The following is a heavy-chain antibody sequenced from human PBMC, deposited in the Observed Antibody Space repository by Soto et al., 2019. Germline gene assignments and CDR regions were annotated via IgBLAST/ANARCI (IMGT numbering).Heavy chain of an antibody. D-gene: IGHD4-17*01. Sequence: SETLSLTCAVSGGSISSGGYSWSWIRQPPGKGLEWIGYIYHSGSTYYKPSLKSRVTISVDRSKNQFSLKLSSVTAAYTAVYYCARGARGDYVFHFDYWGQGTLVTVSS. J-gene: IGHJ4*02. CDR1: GGSISSGGYS. CDR2: IYHSGST. V-gene: IGHV4-30-2*01. CDR3: ARGARGDYVFHFDY.